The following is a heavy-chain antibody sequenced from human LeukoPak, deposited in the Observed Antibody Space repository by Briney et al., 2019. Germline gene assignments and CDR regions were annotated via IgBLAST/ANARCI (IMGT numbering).Heavy chain of an antibody. J-gene: IGHJ4*02. CDR3: ARDKRGSSCYDF. CDR1: GDSISGYY. CDR2: AYHSGSI. V-gene: IGHV4-59*01. D-gene: IGHD2-2*01. Sequence: SSETLSLTCAVSGDSISGYYWSWIRQPPGKGLEWIGFAYHSGSITRNPSLESRVTISVDTSTNQVSLRLSSVTAADTAVYYCARDKRGSSCYDFWGQGTLVTVSS.